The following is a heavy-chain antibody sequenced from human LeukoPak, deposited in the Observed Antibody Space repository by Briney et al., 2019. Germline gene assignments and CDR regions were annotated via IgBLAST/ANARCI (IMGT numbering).Heavy chain of an antibody. Sequence: SDTLSVTCAVSGGSFSGYYWSWLRQPPGQGLEWIGEINHSGSTNYNPSLKRRVTISVDTSKNQFSLKLSSVTAADTAVYYCARGTRYGYRYWGQGTLVTVSS. V-gene: IGHV4-34*01. CDR1: GGSFSGYY. CDR3: ARGTRYGYRY. D-gene: IGHD3-16*02. CDR2: INHSGST. J-gene: IGHJ4*02.